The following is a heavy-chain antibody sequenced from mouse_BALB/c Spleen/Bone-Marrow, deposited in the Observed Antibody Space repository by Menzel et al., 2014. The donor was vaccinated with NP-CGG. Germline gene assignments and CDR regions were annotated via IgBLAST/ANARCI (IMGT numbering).Heavy chain of an antibody. V-gene: IGHV14-3*02. CDR3: ARYYYGSSYFDY. J-gene: IGHJ2*01. D-gene: IGHD1-1*01. CDR1: GFNIKDTY. CDR2: IDPANGNT. Sequence: VQLQQSGAELVKPGASVKLSCTASGFNIKDTYMHWVKQRPEQGLEWIGRIDPANGNTKYDPKFQGKATITADTSSNTASRQLSSLTSEDPAVYYGARYYYGSSYFDYWGQGTTLPVSS.